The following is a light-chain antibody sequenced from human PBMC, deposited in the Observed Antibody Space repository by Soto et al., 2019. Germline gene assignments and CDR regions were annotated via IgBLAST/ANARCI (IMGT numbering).Light chain of an antibody. CDR1: QSISNY. J-gene: IGKJ4*01. CDR3: QKYNSAPL. CDR2: AAS. V-gene: IGKV1-27*01. Sequence: DIQMTQSPSSLSASLGDRVTLTCRASQSISNYLAWYQQKPGKVPKLLIYAASTVQSGVPSRFSGSGSGTDFTLTISSLQPEDVATYYCQKYNSAPLFGGGTKVEIK.